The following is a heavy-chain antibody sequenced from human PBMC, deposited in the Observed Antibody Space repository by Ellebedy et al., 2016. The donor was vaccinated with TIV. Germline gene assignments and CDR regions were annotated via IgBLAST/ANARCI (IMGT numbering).Heavy chain of an antibody. D-gene: IGHD3-16*01. V-gene: IGHV4-39*07. CDR1: GDSITSGGFF. CDR2: VYYSGST. CDR3: ARVGSLSWFDP. Sequence: MPSETLSLTCNVSGDSITSGGFFWDWIRQPPGQGLEWIGCVYYSGSTFYNPSLRSRVTISIDASKNQFSLKLSSVTAADTAVYYCARVGSLSWFDPWGRGIPVTVSS. J-gene: IGHJ5*02.